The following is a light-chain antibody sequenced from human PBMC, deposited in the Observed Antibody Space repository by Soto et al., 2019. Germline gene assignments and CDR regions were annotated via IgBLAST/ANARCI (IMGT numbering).Light chain of an antibody. Sequence: EIVMTQSPSTLSMSPGERAALSCRASQSVGIHLAWYQQKPGKAPRLLLYSASTRAAGIPTRFSASGSGTEFTLTISSLQSEDFADYCCQQYNYWPLTFGPGTRVDIK. J-gene: IGKJ3*01. CDR1: QSVGIH. V-gene: IGKV3-15*01. CDR3: QQYNYWPLT. CDR2: SAS.